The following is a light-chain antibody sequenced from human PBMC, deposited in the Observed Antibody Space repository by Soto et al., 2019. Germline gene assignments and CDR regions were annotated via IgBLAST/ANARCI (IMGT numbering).Light chain of an antibody. CDR2: DVS. CDR3: SSYTSSSTLVV. V-gene: IGLV2-14*01. J-gene: IGLJ2*01. Sequence: QSALTQPASVSGSTGQSITISCTGTSSDVGGYNYVSWYQQHPGKAPKLMIYDVSNRPSGVSNCFSGSKSGNTASLTISGLQAEDEADYYCSSYTSSSTLVVFGGGTKLTVL. CDR1: SSDVGGYNY.